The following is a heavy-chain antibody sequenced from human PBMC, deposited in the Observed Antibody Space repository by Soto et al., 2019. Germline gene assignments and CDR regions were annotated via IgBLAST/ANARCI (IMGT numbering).Heavy chain of an antibody. D-gene: IGHD2-15*01. CDR3: ARGQYCSGGSCYSGVYFDY. Sequence: QVQLVQSGAEVKKPGSSVKVSCKASGGTFSSYAISWVRQAPGQGLEWMGGIIPIFGTANYAQKFQGRVTITADESTRTAYMELSSLRSEDTAVYYCARGQYCSGGSCYSGVYFDYWGQGTLVTVSS. CDR2: IIPIFGTA. CDR1: GGTFSSYA. V-gene: IGHV1-69*01. J-gene: IGHJ4*02.